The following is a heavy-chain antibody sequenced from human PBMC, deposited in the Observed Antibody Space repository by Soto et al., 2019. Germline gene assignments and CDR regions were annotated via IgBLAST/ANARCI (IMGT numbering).Heavy chain of an antibody. CDR1: GFNFNTYW. J-gene: IGHJ6*02. CDR3: ARDRNVVVPAAIPYVDV. D-gene: IGHD2-15*01. V-gene: IGHV3-7*03. Sequence: PGGSLRLSXAASGFNFNTYWMGWVRQAPGKGLEWVANIKQDGSEKYYGDSVRGRFTISRDNANNSLYLHMNSVRAEDTAVYFCARDRNVVVPAAIPYVDVWGQGTTVTVS. CDR2: IKQDGSEK.